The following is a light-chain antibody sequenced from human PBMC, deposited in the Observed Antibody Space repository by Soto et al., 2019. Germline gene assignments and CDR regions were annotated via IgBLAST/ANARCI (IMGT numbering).Light chain of an antibody. J-gene: IGKJ5*01. V-gene: IGKV3-15*01. Sequence: EIVMTQSQAALSGSPAQKATLSCRASQSVSMNLAWYQQKPGQAPRLLLYDASTTAADIPARFSGSGSGTEFTLAIHSLQSEDFAVYYCQQYNNWPITFGQGTRLA. CDR2: DAS. CDR3: QQYNNWPIT. CDR1: QSVSMN.